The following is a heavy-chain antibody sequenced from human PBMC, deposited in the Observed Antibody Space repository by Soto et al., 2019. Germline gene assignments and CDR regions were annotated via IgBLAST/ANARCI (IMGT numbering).Heavy chain of an antibody. J-gene: IGHJ4*02. CDR1: GFTFSSYS. D-gene: IGHD3-3*01. CDR3: ARDVIFGVENFDY. Sequence: ESGGGLVKPGGSLRLSCAASGFTFSSYSMNWVRQAPGKGLEWVSSISSSSSYIYYADSVKGRFTISRDNAKNSLYLQMNSLRAEDTAVYYCARDVIFGVENFDYWGQGTLVTVSS. CDR2: ISSSSSYI. V-gene: IGHV3-21*01.